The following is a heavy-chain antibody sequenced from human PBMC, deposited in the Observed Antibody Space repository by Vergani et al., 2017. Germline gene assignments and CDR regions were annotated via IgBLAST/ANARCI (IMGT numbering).Heavy chain of an antibody. Sequence: EVQLVESGGGLVQPGRSLRLSCAASGFTFDDYAMHWVRQAPGKGLEWVSGISWNSGSIGYADSVKGRFTISRDNAKNSLYLQMNSLRAEDTAVYYCARGKGYYYYYMDVWGKGP. J-gene: IGHJ6*03. CDR1: GFTFDDYA. CDR2: ISWNSGSI. V-gene: IGHV3-9*01. CDR3: ARGKGYYYYYMDV.